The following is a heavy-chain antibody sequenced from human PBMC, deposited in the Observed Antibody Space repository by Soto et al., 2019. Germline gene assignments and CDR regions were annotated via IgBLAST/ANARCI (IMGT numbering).Heavy chain of an antibody. J-gene: IGHJ6*02. CDR3: ARYDYDFWSGYYGMDV. D-gene: IGHD3-3*01. CDR2: ISAYNGNT. Sequence: ASVKVSCKASGYTFTSYGISWLRQSPGQGLEWMGWISAYNGNTNYAQKLQGRVTMTTDTSTSTAYMELRSLRSDDTAVYYCARYDYDFWSGYYGMDVWGQGTTVTVSS. V-gene: IGHV1-18*04. CDR1: GYTFTSYG.